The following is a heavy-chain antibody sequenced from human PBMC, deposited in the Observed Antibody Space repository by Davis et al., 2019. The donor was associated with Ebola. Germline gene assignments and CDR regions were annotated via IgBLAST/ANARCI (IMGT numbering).Heavy chain of an antibody. CDR2: ISSNGGST. D-gene: IGHD3-22*01. CDR3: ASRYYYDSSGYHGGMDV. V-gene: IGHV3-64*04. J-gene: IGHJ6*02. Sequence: GGSLRLSCSASGFTFSSYAMHWVRQAPGKGLEYVSAISSNGGSTYYADSVKGRFTISRDNSKNTLYLQMNSLRAEDTAVYYCASRYYYDSSGYHGGMDVWGQGTTVTVSS. CDR1: GFTFSSYA.